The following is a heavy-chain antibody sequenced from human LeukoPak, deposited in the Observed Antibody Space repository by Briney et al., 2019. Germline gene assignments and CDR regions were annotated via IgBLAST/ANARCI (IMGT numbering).Heavy chain of an antibody. CDR2: ISAYNGNT. D-gene: IGHD3-10*01. J-gene: IGHJ6*02. V-gene: IGHV1-18*01. CDR3: ARAPGIYYGSGSHYYYGMDV. CDR1: GYTFTSYG. Sequence: ASVKVSCKASGYTFTSYGISWVRQAPGQGLEWMGWISAYNGNTNYAQKLQGRVTMTTDTSTSTAYMELRSLRSDDTAVYYCARAPGIYYGSGSHYYYGMDVWGQGTTVTVSS.